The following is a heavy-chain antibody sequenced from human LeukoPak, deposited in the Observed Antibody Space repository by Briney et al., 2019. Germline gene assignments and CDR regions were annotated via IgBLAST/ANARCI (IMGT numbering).Heavy chain of an antibody. J-gene: IGHJ4*02. V-gene: IGHV4-59*08. CDR1: GGSISSYY. Sequence: SETLSLTCTVSGGSISSYYWSWIRQPPGKGLEWIGYIYYSGSTNYNPSLKSRVTISVDTSKNQFSLKMSSVTAADTAVYYCARTVGVQPLDYWGQGIMVTVSS. D-gene: IGHD3-10*01. CDR2: IYYSGST. CDR3: ARTVGVQPLDY.